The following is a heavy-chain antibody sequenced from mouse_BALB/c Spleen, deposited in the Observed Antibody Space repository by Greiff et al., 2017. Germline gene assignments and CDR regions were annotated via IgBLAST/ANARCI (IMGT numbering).Heavy chain of an antibody. V-gene: IGHV5-6*01. J-gene: IGHJ2*01. CDR1: GFTFSSYG. D-gene: IGHD2-10*01. Sequence: EVKLVESGGDLVKPGGSLKLSCAASGFTFSSYGMSWVRQTPDKRLEWVATISSGGSYTYYPDSVKGRFTISRDNAKNTLYLQMSSLKSEDTAMYYCAREAYYGNYGDYWGQGTTLTVSS. CDR3: AREAYYGNYGDY. CDR2: ISSGGSYT.